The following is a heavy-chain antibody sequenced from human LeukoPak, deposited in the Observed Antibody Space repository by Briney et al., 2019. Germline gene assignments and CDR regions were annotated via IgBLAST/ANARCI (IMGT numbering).Heavy chain of an antibody. CDR3: ASRRGFDD. CDR2: ISPISSMM. V-gene: IGHV3-48*02. CDR1: GFTSSSYT. D-gene: IGHD3-10*01. J-gene: IGHJ4*02. Sequence: GGSLRLSCSASGFTSSSYTMNWIRQAPGKGLEWVSSISPISSMMHYADSVRGRFTISRDNAKNSLYLQMNSLRDEDTAVYYCASRRGFDDWGQGTLVTVSS.